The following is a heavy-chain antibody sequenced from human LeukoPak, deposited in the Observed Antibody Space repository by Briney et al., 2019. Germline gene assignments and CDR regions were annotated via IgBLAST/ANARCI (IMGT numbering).Heavy chain of an antibody. CDR3: VKGLRYFDWFLAPVFDY. CDR1: GYSFTSYW. V-gene: IGHV5-51*01. Sequence: GESLKISCKGSGYSFTSYWIGWVRQMPGKGLEWMGIIYPGDSDTRYSPSFQGQVTISADKSISTAYLQWSSLKASDTAMYYCVKGLRYFDWFLAPVFDYWGQGTLVTVSS. CDR2: IYPGDSDT. J-gene: IGHJ4*02. D-gene: IGHD3-9*01.